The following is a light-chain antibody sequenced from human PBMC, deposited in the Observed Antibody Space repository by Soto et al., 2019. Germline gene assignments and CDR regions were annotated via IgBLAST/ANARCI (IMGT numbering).Light chain of an antibody. Sequence: EIVLTQSPGTLSLSPGDGATVSCRASQSVSSNYLAWYQQNPGQAPRLLMYDVSNRATGIPARFSGSGSGTDFTLTISSLEPEDLAVYYCQQRSNWPRTFGQGTKVDIK. CDR3: QQRSNWPRT. J-gene: IGKJ1*01. CDR2: DVS. V-gene: IGKV3-11*01. CDR1: QSVSSNY.